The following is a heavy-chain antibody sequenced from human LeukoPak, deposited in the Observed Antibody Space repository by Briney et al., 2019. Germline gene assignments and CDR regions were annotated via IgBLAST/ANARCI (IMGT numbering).Heavy chain of an antibody. Sequence: SETLSLTCTVSGGSISSYYWSWIRQPPGKGPEWIGYIYYSGSTNYNPSLKSRVTISVDTSKNQFSLKLSSVTAADTAVYYCARALKYYDFWSGYIDYWGQGTLVTVSS. CDR3: ARALKYYDFWSGYIDY. V-gene: IGHV4-59*01. CDR1: GGSISSYY. J-gene: IGHJ4*02. D-gene: IGHD3-3*01. CDR2: IYYSGST.